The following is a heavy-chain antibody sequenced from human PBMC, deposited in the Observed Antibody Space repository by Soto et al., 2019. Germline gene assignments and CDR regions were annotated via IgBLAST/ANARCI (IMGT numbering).Heavy chain of an antibody. CDR3: AKHIPTVNMKYYFDY. D-gene: IGHD4-17*01. V-gene: IGHV3-23*01. CDR2: ISGTGGST. J-gene: IGHJ4*02. CDR1: GFTFSSFA. Sequence: PGGSLRLSCAASGFTFSSFAMSWVRQAPGKGLEWVSTISGTGGSTYYADSVKGRFTISRDNSKNTLSLQMNSLRAEDTAAYFCAKHIPTVNMKYYFDYWGKGTLVTVSS.